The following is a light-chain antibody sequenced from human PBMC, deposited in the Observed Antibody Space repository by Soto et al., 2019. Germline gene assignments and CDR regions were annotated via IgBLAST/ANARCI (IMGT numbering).Light chain of an antibody. V-gene: IGKV3-15*01. CDR1: QSVSSN. CDR2: SAS. CDR3: QQYNDWPFT. Sequence: VMTQSPATLSASPGERATLSCRASQSVSSNLAWYQQKPGQAPRLLIYSASTRATGIPVRFSGSGSGTEFTLTISSLQSEDFAVYYCQQYNDWPFTFGPGTKVDIK. J-gene: IGKJ3*01.